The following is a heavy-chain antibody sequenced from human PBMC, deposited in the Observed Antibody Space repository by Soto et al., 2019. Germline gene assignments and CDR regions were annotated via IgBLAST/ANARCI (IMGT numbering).Heavy chain of an antibody. CDR2: ISTSSSYT. CDR1: GFTFSDHY. Sequence: QVQLVESGGGLVKPGGSLRLSCVASGFTFSDHYMTWIRQAPGKGLEWLLYISTSSSYTNYADSVKGRFTISRDNAMNSLYLQMNSLRAEDTAVYYCARLRLTGYFDYWGQGTLVTVSS. V-gene: IGHV3-11*05. CDR3: ARLRLTGYFDY. J-gene: IGHJ4*02.